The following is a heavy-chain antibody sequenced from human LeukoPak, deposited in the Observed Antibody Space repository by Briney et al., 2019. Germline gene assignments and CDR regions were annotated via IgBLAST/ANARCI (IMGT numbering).Heavy chain of an antibody. CDR1: GYTLTELS. D-gene: IGHD2-2*01. CDR3: AAGIVVVPAAINRPLGMDV. V-gene: IGHV1-24*01. CDR2: FDPEDGET. J-gene: IGHJ6*02. Sequence: GASVKVSCKVSGYTLTELSMHWVRQAPGKGLGWMGGFDPEDGETIYAQKFQGRVTMTEDTSTDTAYMELSSLRSEDTAVYYCAAGIVVVPAAINRPLGMDVWGQGTTVTVSS.